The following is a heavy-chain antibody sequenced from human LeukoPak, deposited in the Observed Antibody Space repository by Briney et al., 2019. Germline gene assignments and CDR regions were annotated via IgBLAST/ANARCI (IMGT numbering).Heavy chain of an antibody. V-gene: IGHV1-69*13. D-gene: IGHD1-26*01. CDR1: GGTFTTYA. Sequence: PVKVSCKASGGTFTTYAISWVRQAPGQGLEWMGGIIPIFGTANYAQKFQGRVTITADESTSTAYMELSSLRSEDTAVYYCAGEGPVGAIDYWGQGTLSPSPQ. CDR3: AGEGPVGAIDY. J-gene: IGHJ4*02. CDR2: IIPIFGTA.